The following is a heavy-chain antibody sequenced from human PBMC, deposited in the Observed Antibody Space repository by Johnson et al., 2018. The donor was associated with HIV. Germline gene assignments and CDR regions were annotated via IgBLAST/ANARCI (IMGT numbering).Heavy chain of an antibody. D-gene: IGHD6-19*01. CDR3: AKDLGGYSSGWYGDALDI. Sequence: VQLVESGGGLVQPGRSLRLSCAASGFSFDDYGMSWVRQAPGKGLEWVSGINWNGGSAGYADSVKGRFSISRDNSKNTLYLQMRADDTAVYYCAKDLGGYSSGWYGDALDIWGQGTMVTVSS. CDR2: INWNGGSA. CDR1: GFSFDDYG. V-gene: IGHV3-20*04. J-gene: IGHJ3*02.